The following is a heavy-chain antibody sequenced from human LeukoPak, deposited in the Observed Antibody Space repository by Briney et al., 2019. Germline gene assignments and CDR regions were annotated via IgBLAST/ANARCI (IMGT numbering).Heavy chain of an antibody. Sequence: QAGGSLRLSCAASGFTFSSYWMSWVRQAPGKGLEWVSAISGSGGSTYYADSVKGRFTISRDNSKNTLYLQMNSLRAEDTAVYYCAKMWWELLEAVNAFDIWGQGTMVTVSS. CDR1: GFTFSSYW. D-gene: IGHD1-26*01. J-gene: IGHJ3*02. CDR2: ISGSGGST. V-gene: IGHV3-23*01. CDR3: AKMWWELLEAVNAFDI.